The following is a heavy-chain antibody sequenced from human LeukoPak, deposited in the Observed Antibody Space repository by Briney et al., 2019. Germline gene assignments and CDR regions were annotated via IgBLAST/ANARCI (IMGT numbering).Heavy chain of an antibody. CDR1: GGTFSSYA. Sequence: ASVTVSCTASGGTFSSYAISWVRQAPGQGLEWMGWINPNSGGTNYAQKFQGRVTMTRDTSISTAYMELSRLRSDDTAVYYCARVYCSSTSCYDAFDIWGQGTMVTVSS. CDR3: ARVYCSSTSCYDAFDI. D-gene: IGHD2-2*01. J-gene: IGHJ3*02. CDR2: INPNSGGT. V-gene: IGHV1-2*02.